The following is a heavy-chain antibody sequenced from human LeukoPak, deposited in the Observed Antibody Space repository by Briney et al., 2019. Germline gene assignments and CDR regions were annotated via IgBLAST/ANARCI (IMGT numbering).Heavy chain of an antibody. CDR3: ARLQLVLLRTYNWFDP. Sequence: SETLSLTCAVYGGSFSGYYWSWIRQPPGKGLEWTGEINHSGSTNYNPSLKSRVTISVDTSKNQFSLKLSSVTAADTAVYYCARLQLVLLRTYNWFDPWGQGTLVTVSS. D-gene: IGHD6-6*01. J-gene: IGHJ5*02. CDR1: GGSFSGYY. V-gene: IGHV4-34*01. CDR2: INHSGST.